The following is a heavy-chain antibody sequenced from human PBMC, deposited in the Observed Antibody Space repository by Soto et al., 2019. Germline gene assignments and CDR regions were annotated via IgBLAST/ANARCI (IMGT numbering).Heavy chain of an antibody. CDR1: GGSMNSGGYC. CDR2: ISYGGTT. D-gene: IGHD2-15*01. J-gene: IGHJ4*02. CDR3: SRGILV. V-gene: IGHV4-31*03. Sequence: QVQLQESGPGLVKPSQTLSLTCTVSGGSMNSGGYCWSWIRQHPGEGLEWIGCISYGGTTSYNPSPKSRVIISVDTSKNQFSLKPTSVTAADTAVYYCSRGILVWGQGTLITVSS.